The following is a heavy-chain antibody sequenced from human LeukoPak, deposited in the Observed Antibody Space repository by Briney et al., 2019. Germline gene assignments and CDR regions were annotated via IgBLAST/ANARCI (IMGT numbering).Heavy chain of an antibody. CDR3: AREGNWGSILVRTRTGDAFDI. J-gene: IGHJ3*02. Sequence: GASVKVSCKASGGTFSSYAISWVRQAPGQGLEWMGGIIPIFGTANYAQKFQGRVTITADKSTSTAYMELSSLRSEDTAVYYCAREGNWGSILVRTRTGDAFDIWGQGTMVTVSS. CDR2: IIPIFGTA. D-gene: IGHD7-27*01. V-gene: IGHV1-69*06. CDR1: GGTFSSYA.